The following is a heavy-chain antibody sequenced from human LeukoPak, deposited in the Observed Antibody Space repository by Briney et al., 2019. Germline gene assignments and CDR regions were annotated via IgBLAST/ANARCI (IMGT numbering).Heavy chain of an antibody. V-gene: IGHV1-69*06. CDR1: GGTFSSYA. CDR3: ARDTDYGSGSYPTWNYFDY. Sequence: SGKVSCKASGGTFSSYAISWVRQAPGQGLEWMGGIIPIFGTANYAQKFQGRVTITADKSTSTAYMELSSLRSEDTAVYYCARDTDYGSGSYPTWNYFDYWGQGTLVTVSS. CDR2: IIPIFGTA. D-gene: IGHD3-10*01. J-gene: IGHJ4*02.